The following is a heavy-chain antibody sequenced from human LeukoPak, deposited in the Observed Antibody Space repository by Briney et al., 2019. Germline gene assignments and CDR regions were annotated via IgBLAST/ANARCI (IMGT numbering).Heavy chain of an antibody. CDR2: ISSNGGST. V-gene: IGHV3-64*01. J-gene: IGHJ6*03. D-gene: IGHD2-15*01. CDR3: ARVPVGYCSGGSCYRSYYMDV. Sequence: PGGSLRLSCAASGFTFSSYAMHWARQAPGKGLEYVSAISSNGGSTYYANSVKGRFTISRDNSKNTLYLQMGSLRAEDMAVYYCARVPVGYCSGGSCYRSYYMDVWGKGTTVTISS. CDR1: GFTFSSYA.